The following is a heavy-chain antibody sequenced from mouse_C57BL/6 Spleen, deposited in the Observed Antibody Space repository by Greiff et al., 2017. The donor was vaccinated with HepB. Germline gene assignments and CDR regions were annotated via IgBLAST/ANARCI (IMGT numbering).Heavy chain of an antibody. CDR3: AGRVTGVDY. D-gene: IGHD2-13*01. CDR1: GYAFTNYL. V-gene: IGHV1-54*01. J-gene: IGHJ2*01. Sequence: VQLQQSGAELVRPGTSVKVSCKASGYAFTNYLIEWVKQRPGQGLEWIGVINPGSGGTNYNEKFKGKATLTADKSSSTAYMQRSSLTSEDSAVYFCAGRVTGVDYWGQGTTLTVSS. CDR2: INPGSGGT.